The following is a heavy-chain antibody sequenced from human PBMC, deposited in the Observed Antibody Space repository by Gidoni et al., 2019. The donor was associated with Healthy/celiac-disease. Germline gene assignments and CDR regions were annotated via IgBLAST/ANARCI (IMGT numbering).Heavy chain of an antibody. CDR1: GYSFTSYW. V-gene: IGHV5-51*01. J-gene: IGHJ3*02. CDR2: IYPGDSDT. CDR3: ARTSPDCGGDCYAAFDI. D-gene: IGHD2-21*02. Sequence: EVQLVQSGAEVKKPGASLKISCKGSGYSFTSYWIGWVRQMPGKGLEWMGIIYPGDSDTRYSPSFQGQVTISADKSISTAYLQWSSLKASDTAMYYCARTSPDCGGDCYAAFDIWGQGTMVTVSS.